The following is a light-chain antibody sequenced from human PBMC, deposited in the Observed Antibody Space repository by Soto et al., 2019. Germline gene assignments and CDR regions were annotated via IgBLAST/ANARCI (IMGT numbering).Light chain of an antibody. CDR2: DAS. J-gene: IGKJ1*01. Sequence: EIVMTQSPATLSVSPWERATLSCRASQSVSNSLAWFQHKPGQAPRLLIYDASNRAAGIPARFSGRGSGTDFTLTISSLEPEDFTVYYRQQRSNWPWTFGQGTKVDIK. CDR1: QSVSNS. CDR3: QQRSNWPWT. V-gene: IGKV3-11*01.